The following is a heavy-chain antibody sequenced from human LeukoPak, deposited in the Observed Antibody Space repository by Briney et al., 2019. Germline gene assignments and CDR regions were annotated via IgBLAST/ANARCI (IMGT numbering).Heavy chain of an antibody. J-gene: IGHJ6*03. CDR2: INHSGST. CDR3: ARRRLLWFGESDYMDV. CDR1: GGSISSGSYY. Sequence: PSETLSLTCTVSGGSISSGSYYWSWIRQPPGKGLEWIGEINHSGSTNYNPSLKSRVTISVDTSKNQFSLKLSSVTAADTAVYYCARRRLLWFGESDYMDVWGKGTTVTISS. D-gene: IGHD3-10*01. V-gene: IGHV4-39*07.